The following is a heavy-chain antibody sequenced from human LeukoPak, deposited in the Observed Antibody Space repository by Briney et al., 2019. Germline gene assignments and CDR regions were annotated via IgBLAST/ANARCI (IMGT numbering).Heavy chain of an antibody. CDR2: ISDSGVST. V-gene: IGHV3-23*01. CDR1: GFIFSDYA. Sequence: GGSLRLSSAASGFIFSDYAMNWVRQAPGKGLEWVSFISDSGVSTYHADSVKGRFTISRDNSKNTLYLQMNSLRAEDTAVYYCALRGDIVVVPAAMGAFDIWGQGTMVTVSS. CDR3: ALRGDIVVVPAAMGAFDI. J-gene: IGHJ3*02. D-gene: IGHD2-2*01.